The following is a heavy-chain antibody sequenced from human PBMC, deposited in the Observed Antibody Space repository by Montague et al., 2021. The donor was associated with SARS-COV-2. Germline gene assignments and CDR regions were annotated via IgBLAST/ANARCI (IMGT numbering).Heavy chain of an antibody. CDR3: AKDLVLRAARPDAPDV. D-gene: IGHD6-6*01. CDR1: GFTFSSYS. CDR2: ISSSTNII. Sequence: SLRLSCAASGFTFSSYSVNWVRQAPGKGLEWISYISSSTNIIYYADSAKGRFTISRDNARNSLYLQMNSLRVDDTAVYYCAKDLVLRAARPDAPDVWGQGTVVTVSS. V-gene: IGHV3-48*04. J-gene: IGHJ3*01.